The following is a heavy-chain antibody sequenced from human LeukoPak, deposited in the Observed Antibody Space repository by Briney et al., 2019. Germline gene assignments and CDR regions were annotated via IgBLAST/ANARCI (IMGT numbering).Heavy chain of an antibody. CDR3: ARGVAWRYSYDY. Sequence: ASVKVSCKVSGYTLTELSMHWVRQAPGKGLEWMGGFDPEDGETIYAQKFQGRVTMTEDTSTDTAYMELSSLRSDDTAVYYCARGVAWRYSYDYWGQGTLVTVSS. D-gene: IGHD5-18*01. CDR2: FDPEDGET. J-gene: IGHJ4*02. CDR1: GYTLTELS. V-gene: IGHV1-24*01.